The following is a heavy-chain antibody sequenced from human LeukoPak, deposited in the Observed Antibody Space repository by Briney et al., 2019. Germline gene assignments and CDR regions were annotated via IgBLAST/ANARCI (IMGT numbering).Heavy chain of an antibody. D-gene: IGHD3-22*01. J-gene: IGHJ2*01. Sequence: PGGSLRLSCAASGFTFSNYWMSWVRQAPGKGLEWLANINQDGSEIYYVDSVKGRFTISRDNGKNSLYLQINSLRADATAVYYCSRDQGSMIVVPTTNWYFHLRGRGTLVTVSS. CDR3: SRDQGSMIVVPTTNWYFHL. CDR1: GFTFSNYW. CDR2: INQDGSEI. V-gene: IGHV3-7*01.